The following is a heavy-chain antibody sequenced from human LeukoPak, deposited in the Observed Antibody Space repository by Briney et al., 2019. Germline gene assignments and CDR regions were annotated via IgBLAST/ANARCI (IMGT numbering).Heavy chain of an antibody. CDR3: ARHPGLSALYNWFGP. CDR2: IYPGDSDT. V-gene: IGHV5-51*01. D-gene: IGHD3-9*01. CDR1: GYSFTSYW. J-gene: IGHJ5*02. Sequence: NHGESLKISCKGSGYSFTSYWIGWVRQMPGKGLEWMGIIYPGDSDTRYSPSFQGQVTISADKSISTAYLQWSSLKASDTAMYYCARHPGLSALYNWFGPWGQGTLVTVSS.